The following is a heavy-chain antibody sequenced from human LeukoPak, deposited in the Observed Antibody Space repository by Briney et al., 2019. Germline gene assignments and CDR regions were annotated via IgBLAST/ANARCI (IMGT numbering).Heavy chain of an antibody. CDR1: GFTFSSYA. Sequence: GGSLRLSCAASGFTFSSYAMSWVRQAPGKGLERVSGTSGSGGHTYYADSVKGRFTISRDNSKNTLYLQMNRLGAEDTAIYYCMKGAVWGQGTLVTVSS. CDR2: TSGSGGHT. J-gene: IGHJ4*02. CDR3: MKGAV. V-gene: IGHV3-23*01.